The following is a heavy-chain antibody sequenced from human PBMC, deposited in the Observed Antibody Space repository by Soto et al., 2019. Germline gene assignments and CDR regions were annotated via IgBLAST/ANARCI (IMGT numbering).Heavy chain of an antibody. J-gene: IGHJ6*02. CDR2: IKSKTDGGTT. V-gene: IGHV3-15*01. CDR3: TTDDGSYRYYYYGMDV. CDR1: GFTFSNAW. D-gene: IGHD1-26*01. Sequence: LRLSFAASGFTFSNAWMSWVRQAPGKGLEWVGRIKSKTDGGTTDYAAPVKGRFTISRDDSKNTLYLQMNSLKTEDTAVYYCTTDDGSYRYYYYGMDVWGQGTTVNRLL.